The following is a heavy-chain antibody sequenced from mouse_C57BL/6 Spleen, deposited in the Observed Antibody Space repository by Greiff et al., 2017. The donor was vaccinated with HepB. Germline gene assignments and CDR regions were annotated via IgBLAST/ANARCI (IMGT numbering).Heavy chain of an antibody. D-gene: IGHD1-3*01. CDR2: ISSGSSTI. CDR1: GFTFSDYG. Sequence: EVQLVESGGGLVKPGGSLKLSCAASGFTFSDYGMHWVRQAPEKGLEWVAYISSGSSTIYYADTVKGRFTISRDNAKNTLFLQMTSLRSEDTAMYYCARRSKDYYAMDYWGQGTSVTVSS. V-gene: IGHV5-17*01. CDR3: ARRSKDYYAMDY. J-gene: IGHJ4*01.